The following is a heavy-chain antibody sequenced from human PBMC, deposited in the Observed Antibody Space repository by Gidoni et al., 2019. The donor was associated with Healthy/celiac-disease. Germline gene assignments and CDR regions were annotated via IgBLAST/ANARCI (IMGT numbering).Heavy chain of an antibody. CDR3: ASGYSPIRPIDY. J-gene: IGHJ4*02. Sequence: EVQLVESGGGLVQPGRSLRPSCAASGFTFDDYAMHWVRQAPGKGLEWVSGISWNSGSIGYADSVKGRFTISRDNAKNSLYLQMNSLRAEDTALYYCASGYSPIRPIDYWGQGTLVTVSS. CDR1: GFTFDDYA. D-gene: IGHD6-13*01. CDR2: ISWNSGSI. V-gene: IGHV3-9*01.